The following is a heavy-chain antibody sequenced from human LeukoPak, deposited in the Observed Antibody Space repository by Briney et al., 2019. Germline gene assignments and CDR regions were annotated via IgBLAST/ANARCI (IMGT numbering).Heavy chain of an antibody. CDR3: ARNFGSQQFDY. CDR1: GFTFRTYW. D-gene: IGHD6-13*01. V-gene: IGHV3-7*01. J-gene: IGHJ4*02. CDR2: IKQDGSVK. Sequence: GGSLRLACAASGFTFRTYWMDWVRHAPGKGLEWVANIKQDGSVKNYADSVKGRFTISRDNTKNSLYLEMNSLRGEDTAVYYCARNFGSQQFDYWGQGTLVTVSS.